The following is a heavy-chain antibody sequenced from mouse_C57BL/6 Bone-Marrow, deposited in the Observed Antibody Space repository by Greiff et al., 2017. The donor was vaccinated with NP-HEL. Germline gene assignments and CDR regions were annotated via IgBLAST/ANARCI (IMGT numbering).Heavy chain of an antibody. J-gene: IGHJ1*03. CDR3: ARGRATVVPNGYFDV. Sequence: EVQLQQSGPELVKPGASVKIPCKASGYTFTDYNMDWVKQSPGKSLEWIGDINPNNGGTIYNQKFKGKATLTVDTSSSTAYMELRSLTSEDTAVYYGARGRATVVPNGYFDVWGTGTTVTVSA. D-gene: IGHD1-1*01. CDR2: INPNNGGT. CDR1: GYTFTDYN. V-gene: IGHV1-18*01.